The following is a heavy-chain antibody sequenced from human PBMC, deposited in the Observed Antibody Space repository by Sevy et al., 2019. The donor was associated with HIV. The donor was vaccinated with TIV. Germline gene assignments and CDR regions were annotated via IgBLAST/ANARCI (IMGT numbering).Heavy chain of an antibody. D-gene: IGHD6-13*01. CDR1: GGSISNYF. CDR3: ARESIGAVGDFDY. Sequence: SETLSLTCTVSGGSISNYFWSWIRQPPGNGLEWIGYIYYSGGTNYNPSLKSRVTISVDTSKNQFSLKLSSVTAADTAVYYCARESIGAVGDFDYSGQGTMVTVSS. CDR2: IYYSGGT. V-gene: IGHV4-59*01. J-gene: IGHJ4*02.